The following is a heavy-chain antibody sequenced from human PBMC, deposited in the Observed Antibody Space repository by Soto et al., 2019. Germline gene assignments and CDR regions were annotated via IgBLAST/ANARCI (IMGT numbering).Heavy chain of an antibody. Sequence: SETLSLTCTVSGGSINSGDYYWTWVRQPPGKGLEWIGNIFHSGSTYYTPSLQSRVTISLDASKNHFSLKLSSVTPADTAVYYCARDRYYGSGTYYNFYSGMDVWGQGTTVTVSS. CDR1: GGSINSGDYY. D-gene: IGHD3-10*01. CDR3: ARDRYYGSGTYYNFYSGMDV. J-gene: IGHJ6*02. CDR2: IFHSGST. V-gene: IGHV4-30-4*01.